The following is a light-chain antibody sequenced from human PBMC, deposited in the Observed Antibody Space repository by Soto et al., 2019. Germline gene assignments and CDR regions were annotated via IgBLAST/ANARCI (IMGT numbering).Light chain of an antibody. Sequence: ETVMTQSPATLSVSPGERATLSCRASQSIRSTLAWFQQKPGQAPRLLIYDASKRATGIPARFSGSGSGTEFTLTISSLQSEDFAVYYCQQYHKWPPITFGQGTRLEIK. CDR1: QSIRST. CDR2: DAS. CDR3: QQYHKWPPIT. V-gene: IGKV3-15*01. J-gene: IGKJ5*01.